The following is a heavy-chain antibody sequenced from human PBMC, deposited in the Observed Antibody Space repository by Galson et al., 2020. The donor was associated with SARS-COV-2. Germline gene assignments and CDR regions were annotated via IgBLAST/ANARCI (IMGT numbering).Heavy chain of an antibody. J-gene: IGHJ6*03. D-gene: IGHD3-10*01. V-gene: IGHV3-33*06. Sequence: GGSLRLSCAASGFTFSSYGMHWVRQAPGKGLEWVAVIWYDGSNKYYADSVKGRFTISGDNSKNTLYLQMNSLRAEDTAVYYCAKDPGALWFGEYFYMDVWGKGTTVTVSS. CDR1: GFTFSSYG. CDR3: AKDPGALWFGEYFYMDV. CDR2: IWYDGSNK.